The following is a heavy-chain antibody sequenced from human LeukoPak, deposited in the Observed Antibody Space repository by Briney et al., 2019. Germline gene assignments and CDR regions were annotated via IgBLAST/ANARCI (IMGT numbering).Heavy chain of an antibody. J-gene: IGHJ4*02. CDR3: AKAPEYSSSWSIDY. CDR2: ISGSGDTT. V-gene: IGHV3-23*01. CDR1: GFTFSSYA. D-gene: IGHD6-13*01. Sequence: PGGSLRLSCAASGFTFSSYAMSWVRQAPGKGLEWVSAISGSGDTTYYADSVKGRFTVSRDNSKNTLYLQMNSLRAEDTAVYYCAKAPEYSSSWSIDYWGQGTLVTVSS.